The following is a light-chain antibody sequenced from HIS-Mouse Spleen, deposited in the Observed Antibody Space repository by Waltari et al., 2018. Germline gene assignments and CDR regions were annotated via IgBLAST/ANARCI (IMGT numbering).Light chain of an antibody. V-gene: IGKV1-5*03. CDR1: QSISSW. CDR3: QQYRT. J-gene: IGKJ1*01. Sequence: DIQMTQSPSTLSASVGDRVTITCRASQSISSWLAWYQPKPGKAPKLLIYRASSLESGVPSRFSGSGSGTEFTLTISSLQPDDFATYYCQQYRTFGQGTKVEIK. CDR2: RAS.